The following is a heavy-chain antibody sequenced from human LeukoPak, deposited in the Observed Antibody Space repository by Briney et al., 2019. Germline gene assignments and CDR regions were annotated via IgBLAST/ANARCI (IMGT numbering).Heavy chain of an antibody. D-gene: IGHD5-24*01. J-gene: IGHJ4*02. Sequence: GGSLRLSCAASGFTFSTYAMNWVRQAPGKGLEWVSYSSSGSSTIYYADSVKGRFTISRDNAKDSLYLQMHSLRAEDTAVYYCARGEQDMTTMSIDYWGQGALVTVSS. CDR1: GFTFSTYA. V-gene: IGHV3-48*04. CDR2: SSSGSSTI. CDR3: ARGEQDMTTMSIDY.